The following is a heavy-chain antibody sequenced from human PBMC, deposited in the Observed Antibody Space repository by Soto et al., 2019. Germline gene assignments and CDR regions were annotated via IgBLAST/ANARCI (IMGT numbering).Heavy chain of an antibody. CDR2: ISGSGVST. Sequence: EVQLLESGGGLVQPGGSLRLSCAASGFTFSSYAMSWVRQAPGKGLEWVSAISGSGVSTYYADSVKGRFTISRDNSKNTLYLQMNRLRAEDTAVYYCAKEPSYSSGWSPIDYWGQGTLVTVSS. CDR3: AKEPSYSSGWSPIDY. CDR1: GFTFSSYA. D-gene: IGHD6-19*01. J-gene: IGHJ4*02. V-gene: IGHV3-23*01.